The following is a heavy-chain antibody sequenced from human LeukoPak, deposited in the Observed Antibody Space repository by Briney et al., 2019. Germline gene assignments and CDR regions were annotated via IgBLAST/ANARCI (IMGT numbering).Heavy chain of an antibody. V-gene: IGHV7-4-1*02. CDR1: GYSFNSQG. Sequence: ASVNVSCKASGYSFNSQGMNWVRQAPGQGLEWMGWINTDSGNPTYAQGFTGRFVFSLDSSVSTAYLQISNLMPEDTAKYYCAREILRFDIWGQGTMVTVSS. J-gene: IGHJ3*02. CDR3: AREILRFDI. CDR2: INTDSGNP.